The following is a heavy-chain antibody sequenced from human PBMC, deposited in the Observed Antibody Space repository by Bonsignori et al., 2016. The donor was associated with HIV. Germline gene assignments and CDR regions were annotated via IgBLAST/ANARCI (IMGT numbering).Heavy chain of an antibody. V-gene: IGHV3-11*01. D-gene: IGHD1-26*01. Sequence: RQAPGKGLEWISYISSSDSTIYYADSVKGRFTISRDNAKNSLYLQMNSLRAEDTAVYYCARDQPIVGAISGCFDPWGQGTLVTVSS. J-gene: IGHJ5*02. CDR2: ISSSDSTI. CDR3: ARDQPIVGAISGCFDP.